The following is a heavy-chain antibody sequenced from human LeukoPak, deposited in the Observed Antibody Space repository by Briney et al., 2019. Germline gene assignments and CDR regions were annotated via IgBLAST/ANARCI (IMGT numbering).Heavy chain of an antibody. V-gene: IGHV3-7*01. Sequence: PGGSLRLSCAASGFTSSTYWMAWVRQAPGKGLEWVANIKEDESAKHQADSVKGRFTISRDNAQNLVYLQMSRLRGEDTAVYYCARDVGGSLDHWGRGTLVTVSS. D-gene: IGHD1-26*01. CDR1: GFTSSTYW. CDR2: IKEDESAK. CDR3: ARDVGGSLDH. J-gene: IGHJ4*02.